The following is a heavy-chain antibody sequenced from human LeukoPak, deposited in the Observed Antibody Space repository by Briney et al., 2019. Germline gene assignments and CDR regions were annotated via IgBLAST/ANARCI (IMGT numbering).Heavy chain of an antibody. D-gene: IGHD5-18*01. CDR2: IGDNGGST. CDR1: GFTLSTYA. Sequence: GGSLRLSCAPSGFTLSTYAMSWVRQAPGKGLEWVSGIGDNGGSTYYADSVKGRFTISRDNSKNTVYLQMNSLRAEDTALYYCAGGYDFGYPYWYFDLWGRGTLVTVSS. CDR3: AGGYDFGYPYWYFDL. J-gene: IGHJ2*01. V-gene: IGHV3-23*01.